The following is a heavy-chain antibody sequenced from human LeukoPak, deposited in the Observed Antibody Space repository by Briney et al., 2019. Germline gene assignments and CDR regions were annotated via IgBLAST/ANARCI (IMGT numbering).Heavy chain of an antibody. CDR2: IKQDGSEK. D-gene: IGHD3-3*01. V-gene: IGHV3-7*03. CDR3: AKEREQYYDFWSGYYHY. CDR1: GFTFSSYW. J-gene: IGHJ4*02. Sequence: TGGSLRLSCAASGFTFSSYWMSWVRQAPGKGLEWVANIKQDGSEKYYVDSVKGRFTISRDNAKNSLSLQMNSLRAEDTAVYYCAKEREQYYDFWSGYYHYWGQGTLVTVSS.